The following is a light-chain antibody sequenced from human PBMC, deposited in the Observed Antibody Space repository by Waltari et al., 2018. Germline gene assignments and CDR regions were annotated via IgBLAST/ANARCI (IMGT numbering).Light chain of an antibody. CDR3: GSYSGTTTYV. CDR1: GSGVGGYNY. CDR2: DFS. V-gene: IGLV2-14*03. J-gene: IGLJ1*01. Sequence: QSALAQPASVSGSPGQSVTISCTGTGSGVGGYNYVSWYQQHPGKVPKINIYDFSVRPSGFSGRCSGSKSGNTASLTISGLQAEDEADYYCGSYSGTTTYVFGTGTYVTVL.